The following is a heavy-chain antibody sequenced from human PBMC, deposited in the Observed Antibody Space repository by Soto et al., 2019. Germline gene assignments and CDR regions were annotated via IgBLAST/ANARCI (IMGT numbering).Heavy chain of an antibody. Sequence: AASVKVSCKASGGTFSSYAISWVRQAPGQGLEWMGGIIPIFGTANYAQKFQGRVTITADESTSTAYMELSSLRSEDTAVYYCATYVEPYYYYGMDVWGQGTTVTVSS. V-gene: IGHV1-69*13. J-gene: IGHJ6*02. CDR3: ATYVEPYYYYGMDV. CDR2: IIPIFGTA. D-gene: IGHD1-26*01. CDR1: GGTFSSYA.